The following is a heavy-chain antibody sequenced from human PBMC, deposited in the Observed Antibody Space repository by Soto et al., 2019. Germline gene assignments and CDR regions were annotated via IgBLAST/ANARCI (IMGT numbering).Heavy chain of an antibody. CDR1: GFTFSNAW. V-gene: IGHV3-15*07. D-gene: IGHD4-17*01. CDR2: IKSKTDGGTT. Sequence: EVPLVESGGGLVKPGGSLRLSCAASGFTFSNAWMNWVRQAPGKGLEWVGRIKSKTDGGTTDYAAPVKGRFTISRDDSKNTLYLQMNSLKTEDTAVYYCYYGDLYYHYYGMDVWGQGTTVTVSS. J-gene: IGHJ6*02. CDR3: YYGDLYYHYYGMDV.